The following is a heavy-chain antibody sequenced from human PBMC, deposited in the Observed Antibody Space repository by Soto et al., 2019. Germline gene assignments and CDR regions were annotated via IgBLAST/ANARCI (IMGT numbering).Heavy chain of an antibody. V-gene: IGHV3-66*01. J-gene: IGHJ4*02. D-gene: IGHD3-3*01. Sequence: EEQLVESGGGLVQPGGSLRLSCAASGFTVSNNYMNWVRQAPGKGLEWVSLIYSGGDTSYADSVKGRFTISRDNSKNTLYLQMNSLRAEDTAVYYWARDPFGGGTPLGYWGQGTLVTVSS. CDR1: GFTVSNNY. CDR2: IYSGGDT. CDR3: ARDPFGGGTPLGY.